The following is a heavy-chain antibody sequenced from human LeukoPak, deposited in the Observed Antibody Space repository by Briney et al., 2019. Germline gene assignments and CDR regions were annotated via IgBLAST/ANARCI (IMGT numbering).Heavy chain of an antibody. CDR2: ISYGGST. CDR3: ASRLAAAGGGNEYFQY. D-gene: IGHD6-13*01. V-gene: IGHV4-39*01. CDR1: GDSISSRRYY. J-gene: IGHJ1*01. Sequence: SETLSLTCTVSGDSISSRRYYWAWIRQPPGRGLEWIGSISYGGSTYYNPSLKSRVTISVDTSKNQFSLKLTSVTATDAAVYFCASRLAAAGGGNEYFQYWGQGTLVTVSS.